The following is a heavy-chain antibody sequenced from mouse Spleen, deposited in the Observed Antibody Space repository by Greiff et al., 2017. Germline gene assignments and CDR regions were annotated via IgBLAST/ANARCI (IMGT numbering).Heavy chain of an antibody. CDR2: IRNKANGYTT. CDR3: ARSYYSNLAWFAY. V-gene: IGHV7-3*01. CDR1: GFTFTDYY. D-gene: IGHD2-5*01. Sequence: VQLQQSGGGLVQPGGSLSLSCAASGFTFTDYYMSWVRQPPGKALEWLGFIRNKANGYTTEYSASVKGRFTISRDNSQSILYLQMNALRAEDSATYYCARSYYSNLAWFAYWGQGTLVTVSA. J-gene: IGHJ3*01.